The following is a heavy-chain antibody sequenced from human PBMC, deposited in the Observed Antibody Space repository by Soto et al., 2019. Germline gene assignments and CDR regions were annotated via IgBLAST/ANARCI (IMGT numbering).Heavy chain of an antibody. D-gene: IGHD3-10*01. J-gene: IGHJ4*02. V-gene: IGHV4-59*01. CDR2: IYYSGST. Sequence: QVQLQESGPGLVKPSETLSLTCTVSGGSISSYYWSWIRQPPGKGLEWIGYIYYSGSTNYNPSLKSRVTISVDTSKIQFSLKLSSVTAADTAVYYCAREGNYYGSGSYFDYWGQGTLVTVSS. CDR1: GGSISSYY. CDR3: AREGNYYGSGSYFDY.